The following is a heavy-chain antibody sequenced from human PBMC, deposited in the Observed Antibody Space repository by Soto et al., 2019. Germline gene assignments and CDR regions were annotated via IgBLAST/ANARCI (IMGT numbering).Heavy chain of an antibody. CDR2: ISGSGVST. Sequence: EVQLLESGGGLVQPGGSLRLSCAASGFTFSSYAMSWVRQAPGKGLEWVSAISGSGVSTYYADSVKGRFTISRDNSKNTLYLQMNSLRAEETAVYYCAKDSSGGSFHYWGQGTLVTVSS. CDR3: AKDSSGGSFHY. CDR1: GFTFSSYA. J-gene: IGHJ4*02. V-gene: IGHV3-23*01. D-gene: IGHD2-15*01.